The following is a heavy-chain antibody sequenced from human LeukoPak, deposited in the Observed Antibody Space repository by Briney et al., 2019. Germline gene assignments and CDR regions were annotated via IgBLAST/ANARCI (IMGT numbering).Heavy chain of an antibody. D-gene: IGHD2-8*02. CDR3: AGDNTGLPPYDP. V-gene: IGHV1-2*02. CDR1: AYTFHNSF. J-gene: IGHJ5*02. Sequence: ASVKVSCKASAYTFHNSFIHWVRQAPGQGLEWMGWIRPNSGATNYAQNFRGRFTMTWDTSISTAFMDLSSLKSDDTGIYFFAGDNTGLPPYDPWGQGTLVTGSP. CDR2: IRPNSGAT.